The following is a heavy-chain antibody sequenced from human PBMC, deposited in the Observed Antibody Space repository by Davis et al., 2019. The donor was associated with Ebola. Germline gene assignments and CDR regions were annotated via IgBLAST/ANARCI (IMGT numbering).Heavy chain of an antibody. J-gene: IGHJ2*01. D-gene: IGHD6-19*01. CDR1: GFTFNNYA. V-gene: IGHV3-23*01. Sequence: GESLKISCVASGFTFNNYAMSWVRQAPGKGLEWVSGISVNGESTNYADSVKGRFTVSRDNSKNTMYLQMNTLRAEDTAVFHCAKDTASGWSTGYFDLWGRGTLVTVSS. CDR2: ISVNGEST. CDR3: AKDTASGWSTGYFDL.